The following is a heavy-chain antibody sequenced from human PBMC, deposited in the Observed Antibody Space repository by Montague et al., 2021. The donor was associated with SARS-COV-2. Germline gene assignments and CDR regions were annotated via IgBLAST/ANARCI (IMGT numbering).Heavy chain of an antibody. CDR3: ATRTRYPQNDFGF. CDR2: NYNGGST. D-gene: IGHD1-14*01. V-gene: IGHV4-39*01. Sequence: SETLSLTCTVSGDSIWNSDYSWGWVRQPPGNGLEWIGNNYNGGSTFYNPSLKIRVTIFVDTSKNQFSLKLSSVTAADTAVYYCATRTRYPQNDFGFWGQGTLVTVSS. J-gene: IGHJ4*02. CDR1: GDSIWNSDYS.